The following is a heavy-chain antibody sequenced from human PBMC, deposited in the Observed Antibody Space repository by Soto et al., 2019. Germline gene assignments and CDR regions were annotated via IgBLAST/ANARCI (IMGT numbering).Heavy chain of an antibody. D-gene: IGHD4-17*01. CDR1: GGSLSSGDYY. CDR2: IYYSGST. Sequence: PSETLSLTCTVSGGSLSSGDYYWGWIRQPPGKGLEWIGYIYYSGSTYYNPSLKSRLTISVDTSKNQFSLKLSSVTAADTAVYYCARDTDWFDPWGQGTLVTVSS. J-gene: IGHJ5*02. V-gene: IGHV4-30-4*01. CDR3: ARDTDWFDP.